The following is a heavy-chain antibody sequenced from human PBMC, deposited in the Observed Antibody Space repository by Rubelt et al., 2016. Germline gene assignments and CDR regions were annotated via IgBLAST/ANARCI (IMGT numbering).Heavy chain of an antibody. CDR3: ARGLDSTKTGAD. D-gene: IGHD3-10*01. CDR1: AGSFSGYY. Sequence: QVQLQQWGAGLLKPSETLSLTCAVYAGSFSGYYWSWIRQPPGKGLEWIGEINHSGSTDYNPSLKSRVTKSADTSKNQFSLNLNSVTAADTAVYYCARGLDSTKTGADWGQGTLVTVSS. J-gene: IGHJ4*02. V-gene: IGHV4-34*01. CDR2: INHSGST.